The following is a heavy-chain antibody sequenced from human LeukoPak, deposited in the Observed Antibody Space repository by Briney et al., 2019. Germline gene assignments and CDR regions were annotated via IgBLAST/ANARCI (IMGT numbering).Heavy chain of an antibody. CDR1: GFTFSSYA. D-gene: IGHD3-9*01. V-gene: IGHV3-23*01. CDR3: AKEKRPYDILTGYFPT. CDR2: SSGSGGST. J-gene: IGHJ5*02. Sequence: GGSLRLSCAASGFTFSSYAMSGVRQAPGKGLEWVSASSGSGGSTYYADPVTGRFTISRDNSKNTLYLQVKSLRAEDTAVYCCAKEKRPYDILTGYFPTWGQGTLVTVPS.